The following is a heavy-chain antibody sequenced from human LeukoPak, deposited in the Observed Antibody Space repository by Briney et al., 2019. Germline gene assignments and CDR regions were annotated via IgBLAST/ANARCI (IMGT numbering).Heavy chain of an antibody. J-gene: IGHJ4*02. Sequence: GGSLRLSCAASGFTFSSCGMHWVRQAPGKGLEWVTFIRYDGTNKYYADSVKGRFTISRDNSKNTLYLQMNSLRAEDTAVYYCASRVEEGYWGQGTLVTVSS. CDR1: GFTFSSCG. CDR2: IRYDGTNK. V-gene: IGHV3-30*02. CDR3: ASRVEEGY. D-gene: IGHD2-2*01.